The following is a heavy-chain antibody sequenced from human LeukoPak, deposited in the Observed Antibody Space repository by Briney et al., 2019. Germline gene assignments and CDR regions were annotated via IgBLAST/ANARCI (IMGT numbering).Heavy chain of an antibody. V-gene: IGHV3-53*01. CDR1: GFTVSSNY. D-gene: IGHD5-24*01. CDR2: IYSGGST. J-gene: IGHJ4*02. Sequence: GGSLRLSCAASGFTVSSNYMSWVRQAPGKGLEWVSVIYSGGSTYYADSVKGRFTISRDNSKNTLYLQMNSLRAEDTAIYYCAKDAPYVEMATMVKAYYFDHWGQGTLVTVSS. CDR3: AKDAPYVEMATMVKAYYFDH.